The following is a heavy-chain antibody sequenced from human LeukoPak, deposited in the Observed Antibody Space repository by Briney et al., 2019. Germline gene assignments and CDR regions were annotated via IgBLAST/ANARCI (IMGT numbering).Heavy chain of an antibody. CDR3: ASNDYGDFHVAFDY. V-gene: IGHV4-39*01. CDR1: GGSISSSSYS. D-gene: IGHD4-17*01. Sequence: SETLSLTCTVSGGSISSSSYSWGWIRQPPGKGLEWIGSIYYSGSTYYNPSLKSRVTISVDTSKNQFSLKLSSVTAADTAVYYCASNDYGDFHVAFDYWGQGTLVTVSS. J-gene: IGHJ4*02. CDR2: IYYSGST.